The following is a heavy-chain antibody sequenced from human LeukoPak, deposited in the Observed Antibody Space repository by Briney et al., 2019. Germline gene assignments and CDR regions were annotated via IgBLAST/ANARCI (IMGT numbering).Heavy chain of an antibody. Sequence: GGSLRLSCSASGFPFSSYAMHWVRQAPGKGLEYVSAISDSGGSTYYADSVKGRFTISRDNSKNTLYLQMSSLRAEDTAVYYCAKDLYYGSGSKFDDWGQGTLVTVSS. CDR2: ISDSGGST. CDR3: AKDLYYGSGSKFDD. D-gene: IGHD3-10*01. J-gene: IGHJ4*02. CDR1: GFPFSSYA. V-gene: IGHV3-64D*09.